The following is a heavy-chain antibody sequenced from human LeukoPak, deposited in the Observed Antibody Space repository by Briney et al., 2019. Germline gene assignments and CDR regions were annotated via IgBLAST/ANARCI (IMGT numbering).Heavy chain of an antibody. CDR3: ARGGNDGPFDY. D-gene: IGHD3-16*01. Sequence: GGSLRLSCAASGFTFSSYGMHWVRQAPGKGLEWVAVISYDGSNKYYADSVKGRFTISRDNSKNTLYLQMSSLRAEDTAVYYCARGGNDGPFDYWGQGTLVTVSS. CDR1: GFTFSSYG. CDR2: ISYDGSNK. J-gene: IGHJ4*02. V-gene: IGHV3-30*03.